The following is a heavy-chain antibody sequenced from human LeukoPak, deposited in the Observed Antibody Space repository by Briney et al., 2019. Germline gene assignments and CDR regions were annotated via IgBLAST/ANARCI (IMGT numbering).Heavy chain of an antibody. CDR1: GGSISSGDYY. Sequence: PSQTLSLTCTVSGGSISSGDYYWSWIRQPPGKGLEWIGYIYYSGSTYYNPSLKSRVTISVDTSKNQFSLKLSSVTAADTAVYYCGVNYYGSGSPFFDYWGQGTLVTVSS. CDR2: IYYSGST. D-gene: IGHD3-10*01. CDR3: GVNYYGSGSPFFDY. V-gene: IGHV4-30-4*01. J-gene: IGHJ4*02.